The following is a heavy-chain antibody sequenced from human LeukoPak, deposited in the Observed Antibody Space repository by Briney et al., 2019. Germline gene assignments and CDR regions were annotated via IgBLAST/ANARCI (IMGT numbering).Heavy chain of an antibody. CDR3: ARDEFQQLASREVY. CDR2: INPNSGGT. J-gene: IGHJ4*02. V-gene: IGHV1-2*02. Sequence: ASVKVSCKASGYTFTGYYMHWVRQALGQGLEWMGWINPNSGGTNYAQKFQGRVTMTRDTSISTAYMELSRLRSDDTAVYYCARDEFQQLASREVYWGQGTLVTVSS. CDR1: GYTFTGYY. D-gene: IGHD6-13*01.